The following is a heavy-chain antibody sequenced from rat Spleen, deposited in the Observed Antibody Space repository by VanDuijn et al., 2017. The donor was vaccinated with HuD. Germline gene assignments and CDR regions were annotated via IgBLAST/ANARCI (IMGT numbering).Heavy chain of an antibody. J-gene: IGHJ3*01. D-gene: IGHD5-1*01. Sequence: EVHLVESDGGLVQPGRSLKLSCAASGFIFSNYDMAWVRQAPKKGLEWVAYISFDGGSTYYRDSVKGRFTISRDNTKSTLYLQMDSLRSEDTATYYCTTDGQGARFAYWGQGTLVTVSS. V-gene: IGHV5-27*01. CDR1: GFIFSNYD. CDR3: TTDGQGARFAY. CDR2: ISFDGGST.